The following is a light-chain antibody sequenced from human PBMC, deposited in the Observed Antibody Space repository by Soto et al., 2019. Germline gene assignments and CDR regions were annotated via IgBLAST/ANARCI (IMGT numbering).Light chain of an antibody. CDR3: QQRSNWPIT. CDR1: QSVSSY. J-gene: IGKJ5*01. V-gene: IGKV3-11*01. Sequence: EIVLTQSPATLSLSPGERATLSCGASQSVSSYLAWYQQKPGQAPRLLIYDASNRATGIPARFSGSGSGTDFTLTISSLEPEDFAVYYCQQRSNWPITFRQATRLEI. CDR2: DAS.